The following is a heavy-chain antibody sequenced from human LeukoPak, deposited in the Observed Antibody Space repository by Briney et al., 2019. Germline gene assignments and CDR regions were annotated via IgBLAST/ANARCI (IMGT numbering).Heavy chain of an antibody. CDR1: GGSISSGSYY. Sequence: SETLSLTCTVSGGSISSGSYYWSWIRQPAGKGLEWIGRIYTSGSTNYNPSLKSRVTISVDTSKNQFSLKLSSVTAADTAVYYCARSMVRGVMGTDYWGQGTLVTVSS. CDR3: ARSMVRGVMGTDY. CDR2: IYTSGST. V-gene: IGHV4-61*02. J-gene: IGHJ4*02. D-gene: IGHD3-10*01.